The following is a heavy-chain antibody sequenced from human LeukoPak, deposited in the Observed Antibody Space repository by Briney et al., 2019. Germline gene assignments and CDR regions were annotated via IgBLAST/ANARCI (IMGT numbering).Heavy chain of an antibody. CDR1: GGSICNFY. D-gene: IGHD3-22*01. Sequence: SETLSLTCTVSGGSICNFYWSWIRQPPGEGLEWIGYIYNSGRTTHNPSLKSRVTISVDTSKNQFSLKLSSVTAADTAVYYCARHFTTMIVVDHDAFDIWGQGTMVTVSS. CDR2: IYNSGRT. V-gene: IGHV4-59*08. CDR3: ARHFTTMIVVDHDAFDI. J-gene: IGHJ3*02.